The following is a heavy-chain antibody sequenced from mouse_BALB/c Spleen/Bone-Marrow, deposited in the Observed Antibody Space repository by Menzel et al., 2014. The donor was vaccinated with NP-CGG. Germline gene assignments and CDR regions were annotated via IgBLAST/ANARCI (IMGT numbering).Heavy chain of an antibody. J-gene: IGHJ2*01. D-gene: IGHD2-1*01. Sequence: QVQLQQSGPELVKPGASVKISCKASGYAFSSSWMNRVKQRPGQGLEWIGRIYPGDGDTNYNGKFKGKATLTADKSSSTAYMQLSSLTSVDSAVYFCARRGGNPSFDYWGQGTTLTVSS. CDR1: GYAFSSSW. V-gene: IGHV1-82*01. CDR3: ARRGGNPSFDY. CDR2: IYPGDGDT.